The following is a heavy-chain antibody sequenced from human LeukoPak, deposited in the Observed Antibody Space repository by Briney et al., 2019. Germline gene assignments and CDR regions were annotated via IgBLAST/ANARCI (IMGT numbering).Heavy chain of an antibody. V-gene: IGHV3-30*18. Sequence: PGGSLRLPCAASGFTFSSYGMHWVRQAPGKGLEWVAVISYDGSNKYYADSVKGRFTISRDNSKNTLYLQMNSLRAEDTAVYYCAKDAVTTDYYYMDVWGKGTTVTVSS. CDR2: ISYDGSNK. CDR3: AKDAVTTDYYYMDV. J-gene: IGHJ6*03. D-gene: IGHD4-11*01. CDR1: GFTFSSYG.